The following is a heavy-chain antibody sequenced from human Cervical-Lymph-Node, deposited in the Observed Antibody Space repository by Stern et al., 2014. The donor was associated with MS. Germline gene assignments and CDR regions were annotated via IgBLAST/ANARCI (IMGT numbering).Heavy chain of an antibody. CDR3: ARGSGSYSTDAFDI. CDR2: MNTNTGNP. J-gene: IGHJ3*02. D-gene: IGHD1-26*01. CDR1: GYTFTSYA. V-gene: IGHV7-4-1*02. Sequence: VQLVESGSELKKPGASVKVSCKASGYTFTSYAVNWVRQAPGQGLEWMGWMNTNTGNPTYAQGFTGRFVFSLDTSVSTAYLQISSPKAEDSAVYYCARGSGSYSTDAFDIWGQGTMVTVSS.